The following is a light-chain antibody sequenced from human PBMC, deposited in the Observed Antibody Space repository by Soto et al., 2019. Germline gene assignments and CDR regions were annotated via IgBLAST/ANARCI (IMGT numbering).Light chain of an antibody. J-gene: IGKJ4*01. CDR3: MQALQTPFT. V-gene: IGKV2-28*01. CDR2: LGS. Sequence: DIVMTQSPLSLPVTPGEPASISCRSCQSLLHSNGYNYLDWYLQKPGQSPQLLIYLGSNRASGVPDRFSGSGSGTDFTLKINRVEAEDVGVYYCMQALQTPFTFGGGTKVEIK. CDR1: QSLLHSNGYNY.